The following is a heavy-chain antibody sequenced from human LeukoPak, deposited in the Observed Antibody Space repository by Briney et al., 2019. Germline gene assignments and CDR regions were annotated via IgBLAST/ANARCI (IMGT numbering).Heavy chain of an antibody. J-gene: IGHJ4*02. Sequence: GESLKISCKGSGYNFTSYWIGWERQMHGKGLEWKGIIYPGDSDTRYSPSFQGQVTISADKSISTAYLQWSSLKASDTAMYYCARQRWRYYDSSGYYYLNWGQGTLVTVSS. CDR1: GYNFTSYW. V-gene: IGHV5-51*01. CDR2: IYPGDSDT. CDR3: ARQRWRYYDSSGYYYLN. D-gene: IGHD3-22*01.